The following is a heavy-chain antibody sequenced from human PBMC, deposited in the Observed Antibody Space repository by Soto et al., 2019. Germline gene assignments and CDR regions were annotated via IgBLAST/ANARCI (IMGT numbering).Heavy chain of an antibody. CDR1: GFTFSSYA. D-gene: IGHD3-22*01. CDR3: ARDGSITMIVVVSSYFDY. V-gene: IGHV3-30-3*01. Sequence: QVQLVESGGGVVQPGRSLRLSCAASGFTFSSYAMHWVRQAPGKGLEWVAVISYDGSNKYYADSVKGRFTISRDTSKNTMYLQMNSLRAEDMAVYYCARDGSITMIVVVSSYFDYWGQGTLVTVSS. CDR2: ISYDGSNK. J-gene: IGHJ4*02.